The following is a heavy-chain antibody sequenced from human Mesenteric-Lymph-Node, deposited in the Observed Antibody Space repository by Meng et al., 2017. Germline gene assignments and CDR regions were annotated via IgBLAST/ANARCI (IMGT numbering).Heavy chain of an antibody. J-gene: IGHJ4*02. D-gene: IGHD3-22*01. CDR2: ISAYNGNT. V-gene: IGHV1-18*01. CDR3: ARVSDDYDRTGYYNFDY. CDR1: GYTFTNYG. Sequence: QVRLVQSGAEVKKPGASMKVSCKASGYTFTNYGISWVRQALGQGLEWMGWISAYNGNTNYAQKLQGRVTMTTDTSMSTAYMELRSLRSDDTAVYYCARVSDDYDRTGYYNFDYWGQGTLVTVSS.